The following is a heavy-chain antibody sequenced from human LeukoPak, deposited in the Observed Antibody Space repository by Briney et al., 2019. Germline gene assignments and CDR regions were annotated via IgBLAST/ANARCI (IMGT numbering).Heavy chain of an antibody. V-gene: IGHV3-23*01. Sequence: GGSLRLSCAASGFTFSSYAMSWVRQAPGKGLEWVSSIGRRGATYYADSVKGRFTVSRDTSKNTVYLQMNSLRADDTAVYYCARSTSIPKDGIDYWGQGTLVTVSS. D-gene: IGHD1-1*01. CDR1: GFTFSSYA. CDR3: ARSTSIPKDGIDY. CDR2: IGRRGAT. J-gene: IGHJ4*02.